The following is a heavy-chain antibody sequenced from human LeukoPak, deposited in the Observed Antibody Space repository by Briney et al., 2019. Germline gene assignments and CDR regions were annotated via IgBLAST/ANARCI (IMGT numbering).Heavy chain of an antibody. V-gene: IGHV3-23*01. J-gene: IGHJ4*02. D-gene: IGHD3-10*01. CDR2: ISNSGEST. CDR1: GFTFSVYA. CDR3: AKGAMVRGVLDY. Sequence: PGGSLRLSCAASGFTFSVYAINGVRQAPGKGLEWVSTISNSGESTYYADSVKGRFNISRDNYKNTLFLQMNCLRAEETAVYYCAKGAMVRGVLDYWGQGTLVTVSS.